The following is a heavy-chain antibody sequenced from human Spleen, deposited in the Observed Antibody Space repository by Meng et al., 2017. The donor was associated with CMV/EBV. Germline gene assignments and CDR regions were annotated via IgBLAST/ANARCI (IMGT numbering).Heavy chain of an antibody. D-gene: IGHD2-2*03. Sequence: SETLSLTCTVSGGSVSSSNYYWSWIRQPPGKGLEWIGYIYYSGSTNYNPSLKSRVTISVDTSKNQFSLKLSSVTAADTAVYYCARVLMDIVVVPAAARFDPWGQGTLVTVS. CDR3: ARVLMDIVVVPAAARFDP. CDR1: GGSVSSSNYY. CDR2: IYYSGST. V-gene: IGHV4-61*01. J-gene: IGHJ5*02.